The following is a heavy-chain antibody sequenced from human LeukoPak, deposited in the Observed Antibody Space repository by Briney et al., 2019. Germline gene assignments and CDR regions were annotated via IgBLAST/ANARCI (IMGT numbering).Heavy chain of an antibody. D-gene: IGHD4-17*01. CDR2: IYYSGST. V-gene: IGHV4-59*08. J-gene: IGHJ4*02. CDR1: GSSISSYY. Sequence: SETLSLTCTVSGSSISSYYWSWIRQPPGKGLEWIGYIYYSGSTNYNPSLKSRVTISVDTSKNQFSLKLSSVTAADTAVYYCASHYGYWGQGTLVTVSS. CDR3: ASHYGY.